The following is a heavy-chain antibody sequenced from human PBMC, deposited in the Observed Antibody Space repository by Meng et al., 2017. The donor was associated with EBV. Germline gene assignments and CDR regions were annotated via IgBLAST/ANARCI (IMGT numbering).Heavy chain of an antibody. CDR2: INTYSGEA. J-gene: IGHJ4*02. Sequence: QGWLVQAGYEWKRPVASVKVSCKASGYTFRNYAINWMRQVPGQGLEWMGWINTYSGEATFAQGFTGRFVFSLDTPVTTAHLQISGLKTEDSAVYYCARGVEENGSHYPFDSWGQGTLVTVSS. V-gene: IGHV7-4-1*02. CDR1: GYTFRNYA. CDR3: ARGVEENGSHYPFDS. D-gene: IGHD1-1*01.